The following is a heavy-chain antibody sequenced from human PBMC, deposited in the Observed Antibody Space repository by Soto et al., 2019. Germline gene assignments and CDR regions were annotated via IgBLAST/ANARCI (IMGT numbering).Heavy chain of an antibody. CDR3: AKDTVGGYSFWSGYYSDGLDG. D-gene: IGHD3-3*01. V-gene: IGHV3-23*01. Sequence: EVKLLESGGGLAQPGGSMRLSCVGSGFTFDSYAISWVRQAPGERLQWIAAISGSADGTDYAHSARGRCTITRDNAKKTGHRQRDSLRVEDTAVYCWAKDTVGGYSFWSGYYSDGLDGWGQGTLGTVS. CDR2: ISGSADGT. J-gene: IGHJ3*01. CDR1: GFTFDSYA.